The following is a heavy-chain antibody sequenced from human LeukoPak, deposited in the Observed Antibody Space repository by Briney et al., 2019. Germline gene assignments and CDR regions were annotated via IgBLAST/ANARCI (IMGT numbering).Heavy chain of an antibody. D-gene: IGHD3-10*01. J-gene: IGHJ4*02. V-gene: IGHV3-21*01. CDR2: ISISSNYI. Sequence: GGSLRLSCAASGFTFSRYSMNWVRQAPGKGLEWVSSISISSNYIYYTDSVKGRFTISRDNAKNSLYLQMNSLRAEDTAVYYCARDAMVRGAPFDYWGQGTLVTVSS. CDR1: GFTFSRYS. CDR3: ARDAMVRGAPFDY.